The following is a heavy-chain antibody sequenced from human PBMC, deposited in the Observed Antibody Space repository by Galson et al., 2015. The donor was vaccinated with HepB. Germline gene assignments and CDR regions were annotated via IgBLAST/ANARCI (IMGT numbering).Heavy chain of an antibody. J-gene: IGHJ4*02. V-gene: IGHV3-30*02. D-gene: IGHD1-14*01. CDR2: IQYDGSKT. Sequence: SLRLSCAASGFTFSTYSMHWVRQAPGKGLEWVAFIQYDGSKTYHADSVKGRFTISRDNSKNTLYLQMNSLKPDDTAIFYCSRNWADNFDYWGQGAPVTVSS. CDR3: SRNWADNFDY. CDR1: GFTFSTYS.